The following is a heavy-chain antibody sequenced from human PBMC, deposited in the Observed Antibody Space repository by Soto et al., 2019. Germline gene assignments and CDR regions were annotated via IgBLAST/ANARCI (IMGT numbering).Heavy chain of an antibody. CDR3: ARSAAVDGTYYYYYGMDV. D-gene: IGHD6-19*01. J-gene: IGHJ6*02. CDR1: GYTFTGYY. V-gene: IGHV1-2*04. CDR2: INPNSGGT. Sequence: ASVKVSCKASGYTFTGYYMHWVRQAPGQGLEWMGWINPNSGGTNYAQKFQGWVTMTRDTSISTAYMELSRLRSDDTAVYYCARSAAVDGTYYYYYGMDVWGQATTVTVSS.